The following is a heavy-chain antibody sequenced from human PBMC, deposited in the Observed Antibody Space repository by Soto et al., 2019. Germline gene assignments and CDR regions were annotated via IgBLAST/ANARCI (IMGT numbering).Heavy chain of an antibody. J-gene: IGHJ3*02. CDR2: INPNSGGT. D-gene: IGHD3-22*01. Sequence: ASVKVSCKASGYTFTGYYMHWVRQAPGQGLEWMGWINPNSGGTNYAQKFQGRVTMTRDTSISTAYMELSRLRSDDTAVYYCASSLDYSDSPGYYSYAFDIWGQGTMVTVSS. CDR1: GYTFTGYY. V-gene: IGHV1-2*02. CDR3: ASSLDYSDSPGYYSYAFDI.